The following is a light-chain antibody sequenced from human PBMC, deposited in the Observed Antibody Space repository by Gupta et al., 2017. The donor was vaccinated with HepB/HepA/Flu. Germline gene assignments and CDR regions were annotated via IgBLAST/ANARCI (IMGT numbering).Light chain of an antibody. J-gene: IGLJ2*01. V-gene: IGLV2-14*03. CDR3: SSYTSSSTV. CDR1: SSDVGGYTY. CDR2: DVR. Sequence: SALPQPASVSASPGPSNTISCTGTSSDVGGYTYVSWYQQHPGKAPKLMIYDVRKRPKRVSNRFSGSKSGNTASMTISGLQAEDEADYYCSSYTSSSTVFGGGTKLTVL.